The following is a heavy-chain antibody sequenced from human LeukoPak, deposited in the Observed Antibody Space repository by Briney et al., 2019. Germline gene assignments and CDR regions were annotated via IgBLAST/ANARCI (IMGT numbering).Heavy chain of an antibody. D-gene: IGHD2-2*01. CDR2: INPNSGGT. CDR1: GYTFTGYY. J-gene: IGHJ5*02. Sequence: ASVKVSCKASGYTFTGYYTHWVRQAPGQGLEWMGWINPNSGGTNYAQKFQGWVTMTRDTSISTAYMELSRLRSDDTAVYYCARARGYCSSTSCYGFDPWGQGTLVTVSS. CDR3: ARARGYCSSTSCYGFDP. V-gene: IGHV1-2*04.